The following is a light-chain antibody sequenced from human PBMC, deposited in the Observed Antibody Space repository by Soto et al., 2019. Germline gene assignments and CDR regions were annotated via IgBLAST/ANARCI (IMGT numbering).Light chain of an antibody. V-gene: IGKV3-20*01. Sequence: EVVLTQSPGTLSLSPGERATLSCRASQTLSRSWLAWYQHKPGQAPRLLVSGASRRATGIPDMFSGGGSATDFTLTISRLEPEDFALYYRQQNDRPPLTFGRGTRLEIK. CDR3: QQNDRPPLT. CDR2: GAS. CDR1: QTLSRSW. J-gene: IGKJ5*01.